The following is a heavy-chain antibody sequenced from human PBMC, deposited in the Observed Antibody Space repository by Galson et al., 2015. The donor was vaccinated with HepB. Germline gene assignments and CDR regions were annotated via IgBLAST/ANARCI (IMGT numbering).Heavy chain of an antibody. V-gene: IGHV3-7*03. CDR3: ARQTRITVFGVVKGGWFDP. D-gene: IGHD3-3*01. CDR1: GFTFSSYW. Sequence: SLRLSCAASGFTFSSYWMSWVRQAPGKGLEWVANIKQDGSEKYYVDSVKGRFTISRDNAKNSLYLQMNSLRAEDTAVYYCARQTRITVFGVVKGGWFDPWGQGTLVTVSS. CDR2: IKQDGSEK. J-gene: IGHJ5*02.